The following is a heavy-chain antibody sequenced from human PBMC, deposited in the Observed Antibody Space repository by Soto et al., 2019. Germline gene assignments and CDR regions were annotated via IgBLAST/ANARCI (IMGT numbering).Heavy chain of an antibody. J-gene: IGHJ4*02. CDR2: INHSGST. V-gene: IGHV4-34*01. CDR1: GGSFSGYY. Sequence: ASETLSLTCAVYGGSFSGYYWSWIRQPPGKGLEWIGEINHSGSTNYNPSLKSRVTISVDTSKNQFSLKLSSVTAADTAVYYCARDTHPFHQYCSGGSCSYFDYWGQATLVSVSS. CDR3: ARDTHPFHQYCSGGSCSYFDY. D-gene: IGHD2-15*01.